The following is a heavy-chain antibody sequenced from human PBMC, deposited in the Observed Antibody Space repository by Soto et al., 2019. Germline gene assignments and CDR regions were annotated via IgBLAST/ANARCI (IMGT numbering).Heavy chain of an antibody. V-gene: IGHV4-59*08. D-gene: IGHD5-12*01. CDR1: GGSISSYY. Sequence: SQTRSLTCTVSGGSISSYYWRWIRQPPGKGLEWIGYIYYSGSTNYNPSLKSRVTISVDTSKNQFSLKLSSVTAADTAVYYCARGGGYSGYGLEYYFDYWGQGTLLTVS. J-gene: IGHJ4*02. CDR3: ARGGGYSGYGLEYYFDY. CDR2: IYYSGST.